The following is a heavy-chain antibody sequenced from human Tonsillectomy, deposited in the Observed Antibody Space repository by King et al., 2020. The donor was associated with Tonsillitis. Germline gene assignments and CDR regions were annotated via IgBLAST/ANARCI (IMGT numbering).Heavy chain of an antibody. CDR2: MNEDGSIK. V-gene: IGHV3-7*03. D-gene: IGHD6-6*01. CDR1: GFTFGNYW. J-gene: IGHJ4*02. CDR3: ARGDSNSGDY. Sequence: VQLVESGGGLVQPGESLRLSCAASGFTFGNYWMTWVHQAPGKGLEWVANMNEDGSIKYYVDSVRGRFSISRDNAKNSLYLQMNSLRAEDTALYYCARGDSNSGDYWGQGTLVTVSS.